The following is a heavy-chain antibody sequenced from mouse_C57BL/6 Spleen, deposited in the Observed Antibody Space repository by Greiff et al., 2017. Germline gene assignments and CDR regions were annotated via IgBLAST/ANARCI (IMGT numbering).Heavy chain of an antibody. CDR2: ISYDGSN. Sequence: VQLKESGPGLVKPSQSLSLTCSVTGYSITSGYYWNWIRQFPGNKLEWMGYISYDGSNNYNPSLKNRISITRDTSKKQFFLKLNSVTTEDTATYYCARGGGNYDGYFDVWGTGTTVTVSS. D-gene: IGHD2-1*01. CDR1: GYSITSGYY. J-gene: IGHJ1*03. CDR3: ARGGGNYDGYFDV. V-gene: IGHV3-6*01.